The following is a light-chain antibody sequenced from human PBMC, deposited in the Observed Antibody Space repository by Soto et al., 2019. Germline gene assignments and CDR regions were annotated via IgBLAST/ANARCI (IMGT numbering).Light chain of an antibody. CDR3: QQTHTFPLT. CDR1: QGVSGW. Sequence: DIQVTQSPSSLSASVGDRVTITCRASQGVSGWLAWYQQKPGKAPNLLIYATSNLQSGVPSRFSGSGSGTDFTLSINSLHPEDFATYYCQQTHTFPLTFGPGTKVDIK. V-gene: IGKV1-12*01. J-gene: IGKJ3*01. CDR2: ATS.